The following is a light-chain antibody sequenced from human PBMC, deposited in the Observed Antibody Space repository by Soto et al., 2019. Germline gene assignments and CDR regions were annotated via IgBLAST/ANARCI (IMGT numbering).Light chain of an antibody. CDR2: AAS. CDR1: QSISSY. V-gene: IGKV1-39*01. J-gene: IGKJ1*01. CDR3: QQYESYPWT. Sequence: DIQMTQSPSSLSASVGDRVTITCRASQSISSYLNWYQQKPGQAPKLLIYAASSLQSGVPSRFSGSGSGTEFTLTISSLQPDDFAAYHCQQYESYPWTFGQGTKVDIK.